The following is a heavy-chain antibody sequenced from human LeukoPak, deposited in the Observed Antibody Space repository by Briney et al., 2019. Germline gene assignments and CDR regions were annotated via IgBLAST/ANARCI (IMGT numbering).Heavy chain of an antibody. CDR2: IVVGSGNT. V-gene: IGHV1-58*01. J-gene: IGHJ3*02. CDR3: AAGYSGGAMVTNAFDI. CDR1: GFSFTNSA. Sequence: ASVKVSCKASGFSFTNSAVQWVRQARGQGLEWIGWIVVGSGNTNYVQKFQERVTITRDMSTSTAYMELSSLRSEDTAVYYCAAGYSGGAMVTNAFDIWGGGPMVTVSS. D-gene: IGHD5-18*01.